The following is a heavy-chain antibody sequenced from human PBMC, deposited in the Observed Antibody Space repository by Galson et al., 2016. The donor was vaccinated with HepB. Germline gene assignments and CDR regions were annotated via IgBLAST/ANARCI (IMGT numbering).Heavy chain of an antibody. V-gene: IGHV1-18*01. CDR1: GYAFSNYG. J-gene: IGHJ6*02. CDR2: ISAYNGQT. D-gene: IGHD1-26*01. Sequence: SVKVSCKASGYAFSNYGVTWVRQAPGQGLEWMGRISAYNGQTNYAQKLQDRVTMDTSRSTAYMEVRSLRSDDTAVYYCARDKWETLRFYYALDVWGQGTTVTVSS. CDR3: ARDKWETLRFYYALDV.